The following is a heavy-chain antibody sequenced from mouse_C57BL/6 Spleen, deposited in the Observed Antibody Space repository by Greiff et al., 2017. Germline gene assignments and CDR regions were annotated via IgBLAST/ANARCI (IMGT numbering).Heavy chain of an antibody. CDR3: ARYWREVFDY. Sequence: EVNVVESGGGLVQPGGSLSLSCAASGFTFTDYYMSWVRQPPGKALEWLGFIRNKANGYTTEYSASVKGRFTISRDNSQSILYLQMNALRAEDNATYYCARYWREVFDYWGQGTTLTVSS. CDR1: GFTFTDYY. V-gene: IGHV7-3*01. J-gene: IGHJ2*01. CDR2: IRNKANGYTT.